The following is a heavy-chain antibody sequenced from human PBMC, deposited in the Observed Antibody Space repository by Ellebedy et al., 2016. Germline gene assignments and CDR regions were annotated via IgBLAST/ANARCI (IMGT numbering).Heavy chain of an antibody. CDR1: GFTFSNAW. CDR2: IKSKTDGGTT. J-gene: IGHJ5*02. CDR3: IVTMTDDWFNP. Sequence: GESLKISXAASGFTFSNAWMSWVRQAPGKGLEWVGRIKSKTDGGTTDYAAPVKGRFTVSRDDSKNTLYLQMNSLKTEDTAVYYCIVTMTDDWFNPWGQGTLVTVSS. V-gene: IGHV3-15*01. D-gene: IGHD4/OR15-4a*01.